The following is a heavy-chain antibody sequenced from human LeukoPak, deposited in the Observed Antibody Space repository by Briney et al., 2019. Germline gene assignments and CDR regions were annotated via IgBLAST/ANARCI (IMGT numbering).Heavy chain of an antibody. V-gene: IGHV3-48*04. J-gene: IGHJ4*02. CDR1: GFTFSSYS. Sequence: GGSLRLSCAASGFTFSSYSMNWVRQAPGKGLEWVSYISSSSSTIYYADSVKGRFIISRDNAKNSLYLQMNSLRAEDTAVYYCARKIGYFDYWGQGTLVTVSS. D-gene: IGHD2-21*01. CDR2: ISSSSSTI. CDR3: ARKIGYFDY.